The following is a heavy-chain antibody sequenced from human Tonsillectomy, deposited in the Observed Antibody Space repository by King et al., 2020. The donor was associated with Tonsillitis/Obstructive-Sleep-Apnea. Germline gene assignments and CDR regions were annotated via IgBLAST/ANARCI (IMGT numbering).Heavy chain of an antibody. CDR2: ISRSSSYI. CDR1: GFTFSSYN. D-gene: IGHD3-3*01. J-gene: IGHJ4*02. V-gene: IGHV3-21*01. CDR3: ARAPDFWSGYYWFDY. Sequence: VQLVESGGGLVKPGGSLRLSCAASGFTFSSYNMNWVRQAPGKGLEWVSSISRSSSYIYYADSVKGRFTISRDNAKNSLYLQMNSLRAEDTAVYYCARAPDFWSGYYWFDYWGQGTLVTVSS.